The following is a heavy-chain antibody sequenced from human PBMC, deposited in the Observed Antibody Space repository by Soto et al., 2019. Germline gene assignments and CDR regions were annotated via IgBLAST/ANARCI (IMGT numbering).Heavy chain of an antibody. CDR3: ARGIGVFDS. CDR1: GDSIGTYDYY. Sequence: SETLSLTCTVSGDSIGTYDYYWSWFRQPPGGGLQWIGYIYYSGTTYYNPSLKSRVTLSMDTSKNQFSLRLSSVTAADAAVYYCARGIGVFDSWGQGTLVTVSS. CDR2: IYYSGTT. V-gene: IGHV4-30-4*01. J-gene: IGHJ4*02. D-gene: IGHD3-10*01.